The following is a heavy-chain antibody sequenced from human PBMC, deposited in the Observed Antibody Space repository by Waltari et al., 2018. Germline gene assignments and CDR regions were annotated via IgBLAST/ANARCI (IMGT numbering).Heavy chain of an antibody. J-gene: IGHJ3*02. CDR2: IWYDGSNK. V-gene: IGHV3-33*01. Sequence: QVQLVESGGGVVQPGRSLRLSCAASGFTFSSYGMHWVRQAPGKGLDWGAVIWYDGSNKYYADSVKGRFTISRDNSKNTLYLQMNSLRAEDTAVYYCAREGHIDAFDIWGQGTMVTVSS. CDR1: GFTFSSYG. CDR3: AREGHIDAFDI.